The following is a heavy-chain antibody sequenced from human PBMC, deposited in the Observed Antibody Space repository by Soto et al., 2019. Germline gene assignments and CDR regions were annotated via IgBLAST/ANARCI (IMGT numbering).Heavy chain of an antibody. D-gene: IGHD2-2*01. CDR1: GFTFSSYA. V-gene: IGHV3-64D*08. CDR3: VKEGEEGFIGVVPAAMGLDY. CDR2: ISSNGGSK. Sequence: GGSLRLSCSASGFTFSSYAMHWVRQAPGKGLEYVSAISSNGGSKYYADSVKGRFTISRDNSKNTLYLQMSSLRAEDTAVYYCVKEGEEGFIGVVPAAMGLDYWGQGTLVTVSS. J-gene: IGHJ4*02.